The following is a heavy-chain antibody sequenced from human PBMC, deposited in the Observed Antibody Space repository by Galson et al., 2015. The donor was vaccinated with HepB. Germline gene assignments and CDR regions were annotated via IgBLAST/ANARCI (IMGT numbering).Heavy chain of an antibody. D-gene: IGHD1-26*01. CDR1: GFTFSRYA. CDR2: ISGSGGST. Sequence: SLRLSCAASGFTFSRYAMSWVRQAPGKGLEWVSAISGSGGSTYYADSVKGRFTISRDNSKNTLYLQMNSLRAEDTAVYYCARAGGCYYYGMDVWGQGTTVTVSS. J-gene: IGHJ6*02. CDR3: ARAGGCYYYGMDV. V-gene: IGHV3-23*01.